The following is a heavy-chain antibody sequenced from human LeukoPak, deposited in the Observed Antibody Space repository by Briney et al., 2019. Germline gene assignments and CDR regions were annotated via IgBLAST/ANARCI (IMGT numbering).Heavy chain of an antibody. CDR1: GFTFSSYA. CDR2: ISGSGGNT. J-gene: IGHJ4*02. D-gene: IGHD2-2*01. Sequence: PGGSLRLSCAASGFTFSSYAMSWVRQAPGKGLEWVSSISGSGGNTYYADSVKGRFTISRDNSKNTLYLQMNSLRAEDTAVYYCAKLDCSSTSCHTFDYWGQGTLVTVSS. CDR3: AKLDCSSTSCHTFDY. V-gene: IGHV3-23*01.